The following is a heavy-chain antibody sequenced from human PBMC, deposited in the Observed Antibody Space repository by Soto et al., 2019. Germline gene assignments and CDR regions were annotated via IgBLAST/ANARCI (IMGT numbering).Heavy chain of an antibody. D-gene: IGHD1-26*01. CDR1: GDSVSSNSAG. CDR3: ARGEQYSGRIFDY. Sequence: SQTLSLTCAITGDSVSSNSAGWSWFRQSPSRGLEWLGRTYYRSKWYYEYAVSVRGRITINPDTSKNQYSLQLNSVTPEDTAVYFCARGEQYSGRIFDYWGQGTLVTVS. V-gene: IGHV6-1*01. J-gene: IGHJ4*01. CDR2: TYYRSKWYY.